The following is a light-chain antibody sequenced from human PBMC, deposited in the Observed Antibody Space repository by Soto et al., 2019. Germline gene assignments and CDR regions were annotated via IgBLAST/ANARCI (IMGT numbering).Light chain of an antibody. Sequence: DIQMTQSPSSLSASVGDRVTITCRASQSMSSYLNWYQQKPGKAPKLLIYAASSLQSGVPSRFSGSRSGTDFTLTISSLQHADFGSYYSPQSYSTPYTFDKGTKLEIK. J-gene: IGKJ2*01. V-gene: IGKV1-39*01. CDR3: PQSYSTPYT. CDR1: QSMSSY. CDR2: AAS.